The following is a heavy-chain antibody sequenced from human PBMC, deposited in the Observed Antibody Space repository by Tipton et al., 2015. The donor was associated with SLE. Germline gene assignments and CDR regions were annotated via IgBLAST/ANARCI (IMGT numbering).Heavy chain of an antibody. V-gene: IGHV4-39*01. D-gene: IGHD3-3*01. CDR3: ATSRRSGHYYWYFDL. Sequence: TLSLTCIVSGGSISSSSYYWGWIRQPPGKGLEWIGAFYYSGSTFYNPSLQSRVTMSVDTSKNQFSLNLSSVTAAGTAAYYCATSRRSGHYYWYFDLWGRGTLVTVSS. J-gene: IGHJ2*01. CDR2: FYYSGST. CDR1: GGSISSSSYY.